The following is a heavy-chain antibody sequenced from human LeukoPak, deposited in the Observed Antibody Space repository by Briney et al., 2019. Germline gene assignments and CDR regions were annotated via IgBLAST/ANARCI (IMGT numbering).Heavy chain of an antibody. CDR1: GYTFTSYD. V-gene: IGHV1-8*01. Sequence: KPGASVTVSCKASGYTFTSYDVNWVRQATGQGLEWMGWMSPNSGNTGYAQKFQGRVTMTTNTSISTAYMELSSLRSEDTAVYYCARREYGSGSYHLVYWGQGTLVTVSS. D-gene: IGHD3-10*01. CDR2: MSPNSGNT. CDR3: ARREYGSGSYHLVY. J-gene: IGHJ4*02.